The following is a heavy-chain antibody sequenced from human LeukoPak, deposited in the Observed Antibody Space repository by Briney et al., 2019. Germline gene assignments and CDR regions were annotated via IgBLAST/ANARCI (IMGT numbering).Heavy chain of an antibody. Sequence: GASVKVSCKASGGTFSSYAISWVRQAPGQGLEWMGRIIPILGIANYAQKFQGRVTITADKSTSTAYMELSSLRSEDTAVYYCARDGSGILTDYWGQGTLVTVSS. D-gene: IGHD3-10*01. J-gene: IGHJ4*02. CDR3: ARDGSGILTDY. V-gene: IGHV1-69*04. CDR2: IIPILGIA. CDR1: GGTFSSYA.